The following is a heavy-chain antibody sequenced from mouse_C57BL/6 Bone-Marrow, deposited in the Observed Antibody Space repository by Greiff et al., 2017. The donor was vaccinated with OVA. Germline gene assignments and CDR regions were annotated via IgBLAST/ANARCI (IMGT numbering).Heavy chain of an antibody. Sequence: QVQLKESGAELVRPGASVTLSCKASGYTFTDYEMHWVQQTPVHGLEWIGAIDPETGGTAYNQKFKGKAILTADKSSSTAYMELRSLTSEDSAVYCGTKGYSNCYAMDYWGQGTSVTVSS. CDR2: IDPETGGT. CDR3: TKGYSNCYAMDY. D-gene: IGHD2-5*01. J-gene: IGHJ4*01. CDR1: GYTFTDYE. V-gene: IGHV1-15*01.